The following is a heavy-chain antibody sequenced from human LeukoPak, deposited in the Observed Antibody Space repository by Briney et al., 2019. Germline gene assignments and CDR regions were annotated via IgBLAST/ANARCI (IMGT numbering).Heavy chain of an antibody. V-gene: IGHV3-53*01. J-gene: IGHJ5*02. CDR1: GFTVSSNY. CDR2: IYSGGST. Sequence: QPGGSLRLSCAASGFTVSSNYMSWVRQAPGKGLEWVSVIYSGGSTYYPDSVKGRFTISRDNYKNTLYLQMNSLRAEDTAVYYCARGILPNWFDPWGQGTLVTVSS. CDR3: ARGILPNWFDP. D-gene: IGHD3-9*01.